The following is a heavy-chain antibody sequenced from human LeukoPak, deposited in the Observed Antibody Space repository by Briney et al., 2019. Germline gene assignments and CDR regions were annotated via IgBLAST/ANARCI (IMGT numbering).Heavy chain of an antibody. CDR3: AREPLGRYYGSGSYLSY. V-gene: IGHV4-34*01. CDR2: IYHSGST. CDR1: GGSFSGYY. D-gene: IGHD3-10*01. J-gene: IGHJ4*02. Sequence: SETLSLTCAVYGGSFSGYYWTWIRQPPGKGLEWIGEIYHSGSTNYNPSLKSRVTISVDKSKNQFSLKLSSVTAADTAVYYCAREPLGRYYGSGSYLSYWGQGTLVTVSS.